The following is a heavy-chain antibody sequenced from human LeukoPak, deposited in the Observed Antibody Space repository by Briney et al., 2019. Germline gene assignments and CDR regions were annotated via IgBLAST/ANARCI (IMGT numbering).Heavy chain of an antibody. CDR1: GGSLSSSRYY. CDR2: IYYSGST. J-gene: IGHJ6*02. D-gene: IGHD3-3*01. V-gene: IGHV4-39*01. Sequence: SDTLSLPCTVSGGSLSSSRYYGGWIRQPPGKGLEWIGSIYYSGSTYYHPSLKSRVTISVDTSKNQFSLKLSSVTAADTAVYYCARHWRRSPIGNGMDVWGQGTTVTVSS. CDR3: ARHWRRSPIGNGMDV.